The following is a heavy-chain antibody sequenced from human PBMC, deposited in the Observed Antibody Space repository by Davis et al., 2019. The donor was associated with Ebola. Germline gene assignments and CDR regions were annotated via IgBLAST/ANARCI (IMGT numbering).Heavy chain of an antibody. D-gene: IGHD1-26*01. V-gene: IGHV3-74*01. CDR1: GFIFSDYW. Sequence: GESLKISCAASGFIFSDYWMNWVRQTPGKGLVWVSRITNDGTRTSYADSVQGRFTISRDNAKNTLFLQLNSLRVEDTAVYYCARPLRSTSPIYWGQGTLVTVSS. CDR3: ARPLRSTSPIY. J-gene: IGHJ4*02. CDR2: ITNDGTRT.